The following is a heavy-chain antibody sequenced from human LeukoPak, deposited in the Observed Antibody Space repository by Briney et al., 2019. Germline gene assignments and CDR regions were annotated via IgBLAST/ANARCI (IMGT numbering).Heavy chain of an antibody. CDR2: IYYSGST. D-gene: IGHD2-2*01. V-gene: IGHV4-59*08. CDR3: ARGEGVGQLLIDY. CDR1: GGSISSYY. J-gene: IGHJ4*02. Sequence: SSETLSLTCTVSGGSISSYYWSWIRQPPGKGLEWIGCIYYSGSTNYNPSPKSRVTISVDTSKNQFSLKLSSVTAADTAVYYCARGEGVGQLLIDYWGQGTLVTVSS.